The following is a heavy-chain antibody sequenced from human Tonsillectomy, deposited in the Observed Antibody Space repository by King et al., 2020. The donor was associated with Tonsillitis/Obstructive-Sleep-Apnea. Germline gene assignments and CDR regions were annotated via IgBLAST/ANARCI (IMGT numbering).Heavy chain of an antibody. V-gene: IGHV1-18*01. CDR1: GYTFTSYG. J-gene: IGHJ4*02. CDR2: ISAYNGNT. D-gene: IGHD3-22*01. Sequence: QLVQSGAEVKKPGASVKVSCKASGYTFTSYGISWVRQAPGQGLEWMGWISAYNGNTNYAQKLQGRVTMTTDTSTSTAYMELRSLRSDDTAVYYCATASPYLITMTVVVTPCYFDYWGQGTLVTVSS. CDR3: ATASPYLITMTVVVTPCYFDY.